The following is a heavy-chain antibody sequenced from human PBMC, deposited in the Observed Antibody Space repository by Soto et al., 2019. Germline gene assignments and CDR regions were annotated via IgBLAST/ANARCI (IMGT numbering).Heavy chain of an antibody. CDR1: GYSFTSHY. J-gene: IGHJ6*02. CDR2: INPNSGGT. D-gene: IGHD5-12*01. Sequence: GASVKVSCKAIGYSFTSHYMHWVRQAPGQGLEWMGWINPNSGGTNYAQKFQGWVTMTRDTSISTAYMELSRLRSDDTAVYYCARNIVATITPYYYYGMDVWGQGTTVTVSS. V-gene: IGHV1-2*04. CDR3: ARNIVATITPYYYYGMDV.